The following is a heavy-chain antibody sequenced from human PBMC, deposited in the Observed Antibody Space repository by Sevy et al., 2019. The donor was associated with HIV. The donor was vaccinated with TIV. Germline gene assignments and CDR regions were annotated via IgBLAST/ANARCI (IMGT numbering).Heavy chain of an antibody. V-gene: IGHV3-33*01. CDR1: GFTFSSYG. Sequence: GGSLRLSCAASGFTFSSYGMHWVRQAPGKGLEWVAVIWYDGSNKYYEGSVKGRFTISRDNSKNTLYLQMNSLRAEDTAVYYCARVIQYTIFGVVIPNDAFDIWGQGTMVTVSS. J-gene: IGHJ3*02. D-gene: IGHD3-3*01. CDR2: IWYDGSNK. CDR3: ARVIQYTIFGVVIPNDAFDI.